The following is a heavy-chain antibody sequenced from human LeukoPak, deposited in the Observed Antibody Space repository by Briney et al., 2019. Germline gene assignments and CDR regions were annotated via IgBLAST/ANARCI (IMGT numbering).Heavy chain of an antibody. CDR3: AKDDRLVVAAFLYYYYGMDV. CDR1: GFTFSSYA. J-gene: IGHJ6*02. CDR2: ISGSGGST. Sequence: QPGGSLRLSCAASGFTFSSYAMSWVRQAPGKGLEWVSAISGSGGSTYYADSVKGRFTISRDNSKNTLYLQMNSLGAEDTAVYYCAKDDRLVVAAFLYYYYGMDVWGQGTTVTVSS. D-gene: IGHD2-15*01. V-gene: IGHV3-23*01.